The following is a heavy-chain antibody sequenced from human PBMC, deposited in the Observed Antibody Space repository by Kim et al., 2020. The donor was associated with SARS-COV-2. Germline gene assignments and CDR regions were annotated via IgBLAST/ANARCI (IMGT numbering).Heavy chain of an antibody. J-gene: IGHJ4*02. CDR3: ARHSSMDYYGSGEGAFDY. D-gene: IGHD3-10*01. CDR1: GGSISSSSYY. V-gene: IGHV4-39*01. CDR2: IYYSGST. Sequence: SETLSLTCTVSGGSISSSSYYWGWIRQPPGKGLEWIGSIYYSGSTYYNPSLKSRVTISVDTSKNQFSLKLSSVTAADTAVYYCARHSSMDYYGSGEGAFDYWGQGTLVTVSS.